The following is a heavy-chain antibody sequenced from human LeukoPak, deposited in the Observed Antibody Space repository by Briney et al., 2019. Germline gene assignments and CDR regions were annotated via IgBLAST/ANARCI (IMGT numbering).Heavy chain of an antibody. CDR2: MNPNSGNT. CDR1: GYTFTSYD. V-gene: IGHV1-8*03. J-gene: IGHJ6*03. Sequence: ASVKVSCKASGYTFTSYDINWVRQVTGQGLEWMGWMNPNSGNTGYAQKFQGRVTITRNTSISTAYMELSSLRSEDTAVYYCARGVDYDFWSGSGYYMDVWGKGTTVTVSS. CDR3: ARGVDYDFWSGSGYYMDV. D-gene: IGHD3-3*01.